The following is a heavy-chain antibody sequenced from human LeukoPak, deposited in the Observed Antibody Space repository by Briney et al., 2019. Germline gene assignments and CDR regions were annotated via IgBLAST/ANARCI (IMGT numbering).Heavy chain of an antibody. J-gene: IGHJ5*02. V-gene: IGHV4-4*07. D-gene: IGHD4-17*01. CDR1: GGSINHYY. Sequence: KPSETLSLTCTVSGGSINHYYWSWIRQPAGKGLEWIGRIFSSGSTNYNPSLKSRVTMSVDTSKNQFSLRLTSVTAADTAVYYCARNLPPYGDYVWFDPWGQGTLVTVSS. CDR3: ARNLPPYGDYVWFDP. CDR2: IFSSGST.